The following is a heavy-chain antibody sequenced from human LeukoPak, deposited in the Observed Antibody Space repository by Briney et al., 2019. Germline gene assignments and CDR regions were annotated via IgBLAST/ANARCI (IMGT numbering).Heavy chain of an antibody. J-gene: IGHJ4*02. Sequence: SGGSLRLSCAASGFIFNDYAMHWVRHVPGRGLGWVSGVSWNRGFIGYADSVKGRFTVSRDNAKSSLYLQMNSLRAEDTALYYCATVPVAMGSHLYYFDYWGQGTLVTVSS. D-gene: IGHD2-2*01. CDR2: VSWNRGFI. CDR3: ATVPVAMGSHLYYFDY. V-gene: IGHV3-9*01. CDR1: GFIFNDYA.